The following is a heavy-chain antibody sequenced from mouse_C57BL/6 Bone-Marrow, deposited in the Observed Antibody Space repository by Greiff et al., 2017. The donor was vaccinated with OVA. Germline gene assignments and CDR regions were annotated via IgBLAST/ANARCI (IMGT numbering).Heavy chain of an antibody. V-gene: IGHV5-9-1*02. CDR3: TREPFYDYYAMDY. Sequence: EVQLVESGEGLVKPGGSLKLSCAASGFTFSSYAMSWVRQTPEKRLEWVAYISSGGDYIYYADTVQGRFTISRDNARNTLYLQMSSLKSEDTAMYYCTREPFYDYYAMDYWGQGTSVTVSS. D-gene: IGHD1-1*01. J-gene: IGHJ4*01. CDR1: GFTFSSYA. CDR2: ISSGGDYI.